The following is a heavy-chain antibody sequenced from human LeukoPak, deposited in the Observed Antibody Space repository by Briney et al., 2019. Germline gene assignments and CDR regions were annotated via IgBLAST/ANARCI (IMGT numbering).Heavy chain of an antibody. J-gene: IGHJ4*02. Sequence: GGSLRLSCAASGFSFSNYWMTWVRHTPGKGLEWVANIKPDGSEKYYVDSVKGRFTISRDNAKNSLYLQMNSLRAEDTAVYYCGFYSSSWHDYWGQGTLVTVSS. CDR2: IKPDGSEK. CDR1: GFSFSNYW. D-gene: IGHD6-13*01. CDR3: GFYSSSWHDY. V-gene: IGHV3-7*05.